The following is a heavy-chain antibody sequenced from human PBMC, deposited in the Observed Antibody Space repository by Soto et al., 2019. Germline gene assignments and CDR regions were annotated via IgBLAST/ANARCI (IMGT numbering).Heavy chain of an antibody. D-gene: IGHD3-16*02. V-gene: IGHV3-21*01. CDR1: GFTFSSYS. J-gene: IGHJ4*02. CDR3: ARGPYDYIWGSYRYTDDY. CDR2: ISSSSSYI. Sequence: GGSLRLSCAASGFTFSSYSMNWVRQAPGKGLEWVSSISSSSSYIYYADSVKGRFTISRDNAKNSLYLQMNSLRAEDTAVYYCARGPYDYIWGSYRYTDDYWGQGTLVTVSS.